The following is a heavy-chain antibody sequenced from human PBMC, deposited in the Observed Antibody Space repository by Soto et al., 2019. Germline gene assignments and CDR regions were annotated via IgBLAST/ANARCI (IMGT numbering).Heavy chain of an antibody. CDR2: IIPILGIA. J-gene: IGHJ4*02. V-gene: IGHV1-69*08. CDR1: GGTFSSYT. D-gene: IGHD1-1*01. CDR3: ARDLGGLEGQSYY. Sequence: QVQLVQSGAEVKKPGSSVKVACKASGGTFSSYTISWVRQAPGQGLEWMGRIIPILGIANYAQKFQGRVTITAHKSTSTAYMGLSSLRSEDTAVYYCARDLGGLEGQSYYWGQGTLVTVSS.